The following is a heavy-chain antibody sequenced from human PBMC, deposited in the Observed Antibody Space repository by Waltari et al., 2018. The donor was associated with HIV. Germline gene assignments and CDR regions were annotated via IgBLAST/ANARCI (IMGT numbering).Heavy chain of an antibody. J-gene: IGHJ4*02. Sequence: QVQLQESGPGLVKPSETLSLPCAVSGASVRRGHWWTWVRQSPGKALEWIGEIYHSGGTNYNPSLKSRLSMLIDRSKNHFSLNLHSVIAADTAFYYCARAVRSEEEGKFDFWGPGVLVTVSS. D-gene: IGHD3-10*01. CDR2: IYHSGGT. CDR3: ARAVRSEEEGKFDF. V-gene: IGHV4-4*02. CDR1: GASVRRGHW.